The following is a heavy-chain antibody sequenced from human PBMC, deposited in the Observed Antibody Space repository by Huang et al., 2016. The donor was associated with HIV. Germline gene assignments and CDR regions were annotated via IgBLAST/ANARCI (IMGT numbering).Heavy chain of an antibody. D-gene: IGHD4-17*01. J-gene: IGHJ3*02. V-gene: IGHV3-30*18. CDR1: GFTFTSFG. Sequence: QVQLVESGGGVVQPGMSLRLSCAASGFTFTSFGMQWVRQAPGKGLEWVEVISYDGTNKYYADALKGRFTSSRDNSKNTLYLQANSLRPEDTALYYCAKDIWDYGDYGFAFDIWGQGTMVTV. CDR3: AKDIWDYGDYGFAFDI. CDR2: ISYDGTNK.